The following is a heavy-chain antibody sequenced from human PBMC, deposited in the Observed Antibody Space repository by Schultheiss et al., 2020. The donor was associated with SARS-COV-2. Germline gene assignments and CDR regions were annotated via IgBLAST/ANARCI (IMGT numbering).Heavy chain of an antibody. CDR1: GFTFSNAW. J-gene: IGHJ4*02. CDR2: IKSKTDGGTT. V-gene: IGHV3-15*01. Sequence: GGSLRLSCAASGFTFSNAWMSWVRQAPGKGLEWVGRIKSKTDGGTTDYAAPVKGRFTISRDDSKNTLYLQMNSLKTEDTAVYYCTTDRIYDYIWGSYRYDDYWGQGTLVTVSS. D-gene: IGHD3-16*02. CDR3: TTDRIYDYIWGSYRYDDY.